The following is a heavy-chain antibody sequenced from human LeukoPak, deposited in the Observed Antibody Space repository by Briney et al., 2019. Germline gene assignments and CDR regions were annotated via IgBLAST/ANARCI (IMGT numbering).Heavy chain of an antibody. D-gene: IGHD3-22*01. CDR3: ARGKDYYDSSGYYWGFDP. CDR1: GGSISSYY. V-gene: IGHV4-59*01. J-gene: IGHJ5*02. CDR2: IYYSGST. Sequence: SETLSLTCTVSGGSISSYYWSWIRQPPGKGLEWIGYIYYSGSTNYNPSLKSRVTISVDTSKNQFSLKLSSVTAADTAVYYCARGKDYYDSSGYYWGFDPWGQGTLVTVSS.